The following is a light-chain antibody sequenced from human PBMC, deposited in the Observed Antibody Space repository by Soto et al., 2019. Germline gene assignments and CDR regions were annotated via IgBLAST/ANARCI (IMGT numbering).Light chain of an antibody. Sequence: DIQMTHSPSTLSACVSDRVTMTCRASQSISSWLACYQQKPVKAPKLLIYDAASLESGVPSRFSGSGSGTEFTLTISSRQPDDFAAYYYHQYNSDSSRTFCQGTKVDIK. CDR2: DAA. CDR3: HQYNSDSSRT. J-gene: IGKJ1*01. V-gene: IGKV1-5*01. CDR1: QSISSW.